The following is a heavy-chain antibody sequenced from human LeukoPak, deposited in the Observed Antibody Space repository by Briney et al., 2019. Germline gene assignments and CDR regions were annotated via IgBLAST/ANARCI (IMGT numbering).Heavy chain of an antibody. CDR1: GYTFTGYY. CDR3: ARCANGVCNLPY. D-gene: IGHD2-8*01. V-gene: IGHV1-2*02. CDR2: INPNSGGT. J-gene: IGHJ4*02. Sequence: GASVKVSCKASGYTFTGYYMHWVRRAPGQGLEWMGWINPNSGGTNYAQKFQGRVTMTRDTSISTAYMELSRLRSDDTAVYYCARCANGVCNLPYWGQGTLVTVSS.